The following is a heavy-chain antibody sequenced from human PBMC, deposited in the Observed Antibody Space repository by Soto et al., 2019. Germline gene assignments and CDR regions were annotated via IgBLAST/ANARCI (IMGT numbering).Heavy chain of an antibody. J-gene: IGHJ6*02. Sequence: SETLSLTCAVYGGSFSGYYWSWIRQPPGKGLEWIGEINHSGSTNYNPSLKSRVTISVDTSKNQFSLKLSSVTAADTAVYYCARIPYCSGDSCYYYGMDAWGQGTTVTVSS. D-gene: IGHD2-15*01. CDR2: INHSGST. CDR1: GGSFSGYY. V-gene: IGHV4-34*01. CDR3: ARIPYCSGDSCYYYGMDA.